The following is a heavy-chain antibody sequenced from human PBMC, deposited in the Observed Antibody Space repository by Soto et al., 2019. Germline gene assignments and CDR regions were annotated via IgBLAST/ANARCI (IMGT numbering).Heavy chain of an antibody. Sequence: SETLSLTCAVYGGSFSGYYWSWIRQPPGKGLEWIGEINHSGSTNYNPSLKSRVTISVDTSKNQFSLKLSSVTAADTAVYYCARGFFSGVTGTIGRYYYYYGMDVWGQGTTVTVSS. D-gene: IGHD1-20*01. CDR2: INHSGST. J-gene: IGHJ6*02. V-gene: IGHV4-34*01. CDR1: GGSFSGYY. CDR3: ARGFFSGVTGTIGRYYYYYGMDV.